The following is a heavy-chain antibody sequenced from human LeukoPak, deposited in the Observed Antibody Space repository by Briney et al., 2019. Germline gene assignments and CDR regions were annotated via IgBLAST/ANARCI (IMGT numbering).Heavy chain of an antibody. V-gene: IGHV1-2*02. J-gene: IGHJ6*02. CDR3: ARSHGGWYYYYGMDV. CDR2: INPNSGGT. Sequence: ASVKVSCKASGYTFTGYYMHSVRQAPGQGLEWMGWINPNSGGTNYAQKFQGRVTMTRDTSISTGYMELSRLRSDDTAVYYCARSHGGWYYYYGMDVWGQGTTVTVSS. CDR1: GYTFTGYY. D-gene: IGHD6-19*01.